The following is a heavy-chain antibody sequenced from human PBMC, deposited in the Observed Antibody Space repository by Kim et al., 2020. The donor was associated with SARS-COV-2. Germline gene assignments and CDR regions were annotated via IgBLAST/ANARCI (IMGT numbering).Heavy chain of an antibody. CDR2: IYSGGST. D-gene: IGHD6-6*01. CDR1: GFTVSSNY. Sequence: GGSLRLSCAASGFTVSSNYMSWVRQAPGKGLEWVSVIYSGGSTYYADSVKGRFTISRDNSKNTLYLQMNSLRAEDTAVYYCARAGGSSPYYYYGMDVWGQGTTVTVSS. V-gene: IGHV3-66*01. J-gene: IGHJ6*02. CDR3: ARAGGSSPYYYYGMDV.